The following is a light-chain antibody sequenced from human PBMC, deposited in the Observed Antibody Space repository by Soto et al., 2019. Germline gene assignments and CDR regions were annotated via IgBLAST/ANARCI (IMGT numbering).Light chain of an antibody. CDR3: QQYGDSPRLT. J-gene: IGKJ4*01. CDR2: GAS. CDR1: QSVRNNY. Sequence: EIVLTQSPGTLSLSPGEGATLSCRASQSVRNNYLAWYQQKPGQAPSLLIYGASARATGIPDRFSGSGSGTDFTLTISGLETEDFAVYYCQQYGDSPRLTFGGGTRVEIK. V-gene: IGKV3-20*01.